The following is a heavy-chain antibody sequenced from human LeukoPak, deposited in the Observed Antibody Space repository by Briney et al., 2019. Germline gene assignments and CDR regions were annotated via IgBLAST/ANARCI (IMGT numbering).Heavy chain of an antibody. J-gene: IGHJ6*02. Sequence: ASVKVSCTGSGYTFTRYYMHWVRQAPGQGLEGMGWNNPNSGGTNFAQKFQGRVTMTRDTSISTAYMELSRLRSDDTAVYDCARELEVPAAIHDYYGMDVWGQGPTVTVSS. CDR1: GYTFTRYY. CDR2: NNPNSGGT. V-gene: IGHV1-2*02. CDR3: ARELEVPAAIHDYYGMDV. D-gene: IGHD2-2*01.